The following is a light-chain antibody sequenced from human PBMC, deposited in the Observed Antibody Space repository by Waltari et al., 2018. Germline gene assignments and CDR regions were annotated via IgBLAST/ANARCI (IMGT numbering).Light chain of an antibody. V-gene: IGKV4-1*01. CDR2: WAS. CDR3: QQYYNFPRA. J-gene: IGKJ4*01. Sequence: DIVMTQSPDSLAVSLGERATINCKSSQSVLYSPNNKNYLAWFQQKPGQPPKLLISWASTRGSGVPDRFTGSGSGTDFTLTISNLQAEDVAVYYCQQYYNFPRAFGGGTKVEIK. CDR1: QSVLYSPNNKNY.